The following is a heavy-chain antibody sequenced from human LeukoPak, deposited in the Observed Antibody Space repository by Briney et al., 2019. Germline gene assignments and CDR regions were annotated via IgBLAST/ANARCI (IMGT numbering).Heavy chain of an antibody. CDR3: AREFPYYDSSGPLGLVDY. Sequence: PGGSLRLSCAASGFTFSSYEMNWVRQAPGKGLEWVSYISSSSSTIYYADSVKGRFTISRDNAKNSLYLQMNSLRAEDTAVYYCAREFPYYDSSGPLGLVDYWGQGTLVTVSS. CDR1: GFTFSSYE. CDR2: ISSSSSTI. J-gene: IGHJ4*02. V-gene: IGHV3-48*03. D-gene: IGHD3-22*01.